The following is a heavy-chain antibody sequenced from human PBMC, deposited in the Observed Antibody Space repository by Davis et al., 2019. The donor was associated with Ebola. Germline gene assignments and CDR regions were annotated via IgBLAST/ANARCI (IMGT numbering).Heavy chain of an antibody. D-gene: IGHD5-18*01. CDR2: MNPNSGNT. V-gene: IGHV1-8*02. J-gene: IGHJ4*02. Sequence: ASVKVSCKASGGTFSSYAISWVRQATGQGLEWMGWMNPNSGNTGYAQKFQGRATMTRDTSTSTAYLELSSLRSEDTAMYYCARIHPGDYWGQGTLVTVSS. CDR1: GGTFSSYA. CDR3: ARIHPGDY.